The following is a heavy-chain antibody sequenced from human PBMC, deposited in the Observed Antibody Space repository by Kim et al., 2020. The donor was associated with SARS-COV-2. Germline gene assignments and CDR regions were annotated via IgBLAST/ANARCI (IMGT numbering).Heavy chain of an antibody. J-gene: IGHJ6*02. V-gene: IGHV5-10-1*01. Sequence: GESLKISCKGSGYSFTSYWISWVRQMPGKGLEWMGRIDPSDSYTNYSPSFQGHVTISADKSISTAYLQWSSLKASDTAMYYCARQGYYDSSVFGGLVDVWGQGTTVTVSS. CDR2: IDPSDSYT. CDR1: GYSFTSYW. CDR3: ARQGYYDSSVFGGLVDV. D-gene: IGHD3-22*01.